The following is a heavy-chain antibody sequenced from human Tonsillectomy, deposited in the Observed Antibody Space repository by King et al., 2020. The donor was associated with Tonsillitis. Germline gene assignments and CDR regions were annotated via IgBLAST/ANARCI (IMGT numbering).Heavy chain of an antibody. Sequence: QLQESGPGLVKPSETLSLTCTVSGASMSSYYWCWIRQSAEKGLEWIGRIHTSGSTHYNPSLESRVTMSVDTSKNQFSLKLTSMTAADTAVYYCARDQPVGSTRFDYWGQGILVTVSS. CDR2: IHTSGST. D-gene: IGHD2-2*01. V-gene: IGHV4-4*07. CDR1: GASMSSYY. J-gene: IGHJ4*02. CDR3: ARDQPVGSTRFDY.